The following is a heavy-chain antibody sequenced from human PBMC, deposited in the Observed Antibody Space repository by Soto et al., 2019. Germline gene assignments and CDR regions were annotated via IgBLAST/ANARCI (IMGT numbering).Heavy chain of an antibody. CDR3: AKAEGGSYDY. Sequence: GGSLRLSCAASGFTFSNAWVSWIRQAPGKWLEWVSYISSSSIYTNYADSVKGRFTISRDNSKNTLYLQMNSLRAEDTAVYYCAKAEGGSYDYWGQGTLVTVSS. J-gene: IGHJ4*02. D-gene: IGHD1-26*01. V-gene: IGHV3-11*06. CDR1: GFTFSNAW. CDR2: ISSSSIYT.